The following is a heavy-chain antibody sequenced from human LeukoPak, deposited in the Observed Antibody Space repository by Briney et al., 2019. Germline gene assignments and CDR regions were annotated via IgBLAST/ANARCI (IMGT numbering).Heavy chain of an antibody. V-gene: IGHV4-31*03. Sequence: PSQTLSLTCTVSGGSISSGGYYWSWIRQHPGKGLEWIGYIYYSGSTYYNPSLKSRVTISVDTSKNQFSLKLSSVTAADTAVYYCAGGSVVVTATYAFDIWGQGTMVTVSS. CDR3: AGGSVVVTATYAFDI. J-gene: IGHJ3*02. CDR1: GGSISSGGYY. D-gene: IGHD2-21*02. CDR2: IYYSGST.